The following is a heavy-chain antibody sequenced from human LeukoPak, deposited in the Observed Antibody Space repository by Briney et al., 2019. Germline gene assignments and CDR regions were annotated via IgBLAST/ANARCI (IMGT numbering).Heavy chain of an antibody. CDR2: ISSSGSTT. J-gene: IGHJ6*03. Sequence: GGSLRLSCAASGFTFSDYYMSWIRQAPGKGLEWVSYISSSGSTTFYSDSVKGRFTISRDNAKNSLSLQMNNLRAEGTAVYYCARGGRLWFGELIHYYYYMDVWGKGTTVTISS. CDR3: ARGGRLWFGELIHYYYYMDV. V-gene: IGHV3-11*01. D-gene: IGHD3-10*01. CDR1: GFTFSDYY.